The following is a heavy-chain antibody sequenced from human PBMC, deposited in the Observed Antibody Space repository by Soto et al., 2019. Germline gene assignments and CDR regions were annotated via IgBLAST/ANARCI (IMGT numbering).Heavy chain of an antibody. CDR1: GYTFTSYY. CDR3: ARATPSGSYVPH. Sequence: QVQLVQSGAEVKKPGASVKVSCKASGYTFTSYYMHWVRQAPGQGLEWMGIINPSGGSTRYAQKFQGRVTMTRDTSTSTVYMEMSSLRSEDTAVYYCARATPSGSYVPHWGQGTLVTVSS. V-gene: IGHV1-46*01. CDR2: INPSGGST. J-gene: IGHJ1*01. D-gene: IGHD1-26*01.